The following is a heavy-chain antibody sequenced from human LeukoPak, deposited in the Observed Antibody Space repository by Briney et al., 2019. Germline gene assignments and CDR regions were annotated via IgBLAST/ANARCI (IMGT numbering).Heavy chain of an antibody. V-gene: IGHV3-74*01. CDR1: GFSLSGHW. Sequence: PGESLRLSCEAFGFSLSGHWVHWVRQVPGKGLVWVSRIDSAGTNTNYADSVEGRFTISRDNAKNIFYLQMDSLRVEDTSVYYCAKTVTGSRNAFDIWGQGTMVSVSS. J-gene: IGHJ3*02. CDR3: AKTVTGSRNAFDI. D-gene: IGHD4-11*01. CDR2: IDSAGTNT.